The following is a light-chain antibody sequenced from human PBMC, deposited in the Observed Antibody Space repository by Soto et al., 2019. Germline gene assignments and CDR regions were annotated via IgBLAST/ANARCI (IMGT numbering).Light chain of an antibody. Sequence: IVLTQSPGTLSLSPGERATLSCRASQSVSSIYLAWYQHKPGQAPRLLIYGASSRATGIPDRFSGSGSGTDFTLTISRLEPEDFAVYYCQQYVTSPPVTFGGGTKLEIK. V-gene: IGKV3-20*01. CDR2: GAS. J-gene: IGKJ4*01. CDR3: QQYVTSPPVT. CDR1: QSVSSIY.